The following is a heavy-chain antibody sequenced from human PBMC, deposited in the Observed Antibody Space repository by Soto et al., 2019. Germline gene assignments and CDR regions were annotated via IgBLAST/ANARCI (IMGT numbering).Heavy chain of an antibody. CDR1: GLTFSDCC. CDR2: ISSRGSSI. CDR3: ARVSFGEWGYAREV. Sequence: QVQLVESGGGLVKPGGSLRLSCAASGLTFSDCCMNWIRQAPGKGLEWVSYISSRGSSINYAGSVKGRFTISRDNAKNSLYPQMTSLRAEDTAMYDCARVSFGEWGYAREVWGQGTTVTVSS. D-gene: IGHD3-10*01. J-gene: IGHJ6*02. V-gene: IGHV3-11*01.